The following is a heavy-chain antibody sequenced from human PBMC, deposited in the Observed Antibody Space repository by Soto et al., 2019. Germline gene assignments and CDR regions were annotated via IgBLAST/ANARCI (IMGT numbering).Heavy chain of an antibody. CDR3: ARGNGVTPATSWFDP. CDR1: GGSISSGDYY. J-gene: IGHJ5*02. Sequence: SETLSLTCTVSGGSISSGDYYWSWIRQPPGKGLEWIGYIYYSGSTYYNPSLKSRVTISVDTSKNQFSLKLSSVTAADTAVYYCARGNGVTPATSWFDPWGQGTLVTVSS. D-gene: IGHD1-1*01. CDR2: IYYSGST. V-gene: IGHV4-30-4*01.